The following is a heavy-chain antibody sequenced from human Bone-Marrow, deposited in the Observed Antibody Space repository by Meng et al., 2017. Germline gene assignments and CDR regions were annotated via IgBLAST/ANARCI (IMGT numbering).Heavy chain of an antibody. CDR1: GGSFSDYY. CDR2: INHSGST. V-gene: IGHV4-34*01. J-gene: IGHJ5*02. Sequence: VQLQQWGAGLLKPSETLSLPCVVSGGSFSDYYWSWIRQPPGKGLEWIGEINHSGSTNYNPSLESRATISVDTSKNQFSLKLSSVTAADTAVYYCARAGSGIVVVLDPWGQGTLVTVSS. D-gene: IGHD2-2*01. CDR3: ARAGSGIVVVLDP.